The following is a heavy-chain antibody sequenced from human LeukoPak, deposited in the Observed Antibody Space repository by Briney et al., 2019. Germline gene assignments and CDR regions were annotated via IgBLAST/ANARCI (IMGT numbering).Heavy chain of an antibody. Sequence: ASVKVSCKASGGTFSSYAISWVRQAPGQGLEWMGGIIPIFGTANYAQKFQGRVTITADKSTSTAYMEPSSLRSEDTAVYYCARAPIEAMVRGVLDYWGQGTLVTVSS. D-gene: IGHD3-10*01. CDR3: ARAPIEAMVRGVLDY. CDR2: IIPIFGTA. V-gene: IGHV1-69*06. CDR1: GGTFSSYA. J-gene: IGHJ4*02.